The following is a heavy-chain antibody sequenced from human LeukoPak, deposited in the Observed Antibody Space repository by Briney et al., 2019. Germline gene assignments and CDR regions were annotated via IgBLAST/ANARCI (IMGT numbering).Heavy chain of an antibody. Sequence: PGGSLRLSCAASGFTFSNYNMSWVRQAPGKGLEWVSYISSSGSTIYYADSVKGRFTISRDNAKNSLYLQMNSLRSEDTAVYYCAKVLVLSPYYYDSSGPTQHWGQGTLVTVSS. D-gene: IGHD3-22*01. J-gene: IGHJ1*01. V-gene: IGHV3-11*01. CDR3: AKVLVLSPYYYDSSGPTQH. CDR1: GFTFSNYN. CDR2: ISSSGSTI.